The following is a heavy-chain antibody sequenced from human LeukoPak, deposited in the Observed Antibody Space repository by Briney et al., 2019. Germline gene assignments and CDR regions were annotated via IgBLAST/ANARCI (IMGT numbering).Heavy chain of an antibody. Sequence: ASVKVSCKVSGYTLTELSMHWVRQAPGKGLEWMGGFDPEDGETIYAQKFQGRVTMTEDTSTDTAYMELNSLRSEDTAVYYCATGPLLGITAPDFDFWGQGTLISVSS. CDR1: GYTLTELS. V-gene: IGHV1-24*01. CDR3: ATGPLLGITAPDFDF. J-gene: IGHJ4*02. CDR2: FDPEDGET. D-gene: IGHD7-27*01.